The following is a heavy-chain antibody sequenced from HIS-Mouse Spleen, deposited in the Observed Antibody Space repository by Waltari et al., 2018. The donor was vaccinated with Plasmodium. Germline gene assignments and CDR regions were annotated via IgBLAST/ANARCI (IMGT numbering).Heavy chain of an antibody. Sequence: QVQLVQSGAEVKKPGASVKVSCKASGYTFTGYYMPWVRQAPGQGLVWMGVIKPDSGGTNNAQKFQGRVTMTRDTSISTAYMELSRLRSDDTAVYYCARVLGYKAAAGTFVEYFQHWGQGTLVTVSS. CDR1: GYTFTGYY. CDR3: ARVLGYKAAAGTFVEYFQH. CDR2: IKPDSGGT. V-gene: IGHV1-2*02. D-gene: IGHD6-13*01. J-gene: IGHJ1*01.